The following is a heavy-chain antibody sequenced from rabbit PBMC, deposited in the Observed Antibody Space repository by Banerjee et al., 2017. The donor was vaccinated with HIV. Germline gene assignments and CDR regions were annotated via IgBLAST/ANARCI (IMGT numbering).Heavy chain of an antibody. D-gene: IGHD2-1*01. V-gene: IGHV1S45*01. CDR2: IYCNTGNT. CDR1: GFDLINSYY. CDR3: ARGYASVTDYGAFGL. Sequence: QEQLVESGGGLVQPEGSLTLTCIASGFDLINSYYMCWVRQAPGKGLEWIACIYCNTGNTVYASWAKGPFPISKTSSTTVTLQMTSLTAADTATYFCARGYASVTDYGAFGLWGQGTLVTVS. J-gene: IGHJ3*01.